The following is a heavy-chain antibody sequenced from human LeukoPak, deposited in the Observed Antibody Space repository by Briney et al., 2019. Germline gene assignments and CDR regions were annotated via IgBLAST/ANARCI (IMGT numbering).Heavy chain of an antibody. J-gene: IGHJ4*02. Sequence: PGESLKISCKGSGYNFTSYWIAWVGQMPGKGPEWMGIIYPGDSNIRYSPSFQGQVTISADKSISTAFLQWSSLKASDTAMYYCARQPGGTTIDYWGQGTLVTVSS. D-gene: IGHD1-26*01. CDR3: ARQPGGTTIDY. CDR2: IYPGDSNI. V-gene: IGHV5-51*01. CDR1: GYNFTSYW.